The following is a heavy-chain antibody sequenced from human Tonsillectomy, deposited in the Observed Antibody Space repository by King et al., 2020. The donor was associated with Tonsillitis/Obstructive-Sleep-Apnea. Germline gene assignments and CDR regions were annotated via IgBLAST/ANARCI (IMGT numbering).Heavy chain of an antibody. D-gene: IGHD1-26*01. Sequence: VKLVESGGGLVRPGRSLRLSCEVSGFTFANYPMSWFRQAPGKGLEWVGTIRSKPHGGTTEYAASVKGSFSISRDDFKSIAYLHMNSLKIEDAGVYYCTTGSYYGVLDVWGQGTTVTVS. V-gene: IGHV3-49*03. J-gene: IGHJ6*02. CDR3: TTGSYYGVLDV. CDR2: IRSKPHGGTT. CDR1: GFTFANYP.